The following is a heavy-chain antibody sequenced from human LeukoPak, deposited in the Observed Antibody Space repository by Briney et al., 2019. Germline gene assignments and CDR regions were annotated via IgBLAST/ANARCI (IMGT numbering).Heavy chain of an antibody. CDR2: IFPGDSDT. D-gene: IGHD3-16*01. Sequence: GESLKISCKASGNSITTYWIGWVRQKPGKGLEWMGLIFPGDSDTKYSPSFQGQVTISADTSISTAYLQWSSLKASDTAMYYCATCFAGAETFDIWGQGTMVTVSS. J-gene: IGHJ3*02. V-gene: IGHV5-51*01. CDR3: ATCFAGAETFDI. CDR1: GNSITTYW.